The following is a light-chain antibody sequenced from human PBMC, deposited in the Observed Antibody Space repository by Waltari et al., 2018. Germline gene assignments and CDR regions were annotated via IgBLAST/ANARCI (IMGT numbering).Light chain of an antibody. V-gene: IGLV2-14*03. J-gene: IGLJ2*01. CDR1: SDDLGAYTY. Sequence: QSALTQPASVSGSPGQSITISCTGTSDDLGAYTYVPWYHQRPGKVPKLIIYDLTERPSGVSNRFSGSKSGSTASLTVSGLQAEDEGLFYCSAYTSRGTLKFGGGTRVTVL. CDR3: SAYTSRGTLK. CDR2: DLT.